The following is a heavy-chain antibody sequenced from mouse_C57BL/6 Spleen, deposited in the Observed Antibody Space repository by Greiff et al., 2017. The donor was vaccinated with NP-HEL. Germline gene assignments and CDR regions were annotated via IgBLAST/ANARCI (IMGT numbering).Heavy chain of an antibody. J-gene: IGHJ2*01. V-gene: IGHV2-2*01. CDR1: GFSLTSYG. CDR3: ARNRDYSNYFNY. CDR2: IWSGGST. D-gene: IGHD2-5*01. Sequence: VQLQESGPGQVQPSQSLSITCTVSGFSLTSYGVHWVRQSPGKGLEWLGVIWSGGSTDYNAAFISRLSISKDNSKSQVFFKMNSQQADDTAIYYCARNRDYSNYFNYWGQGTTLTVSS.